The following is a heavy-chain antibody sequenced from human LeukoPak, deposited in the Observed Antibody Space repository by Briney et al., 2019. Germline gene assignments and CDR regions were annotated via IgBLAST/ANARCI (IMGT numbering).Heavy chain of an antibody. CDR3: AREDQLLYSYYYYGMDV. V-gene: IGHV1-69*04. CDR1: GGTFSRYA. Sequence: SVKVSCKASGGTFSRYAISWVRQAPGQGLEWMGRIIPILGIANYAQKFQGRVTITADKSTSTAYMELSSLRSEDTAVYYCAREDQLLYSYYYYGMDVWGQGTTVTVSS. CDR2: IIPILGIA. J-gene: IGHJ6*02. D-gene: IGHD2-2*02.